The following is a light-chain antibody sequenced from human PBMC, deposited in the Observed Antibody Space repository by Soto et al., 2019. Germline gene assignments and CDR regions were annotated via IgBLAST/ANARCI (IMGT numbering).Light chain of an antibody. J-gene: IGKJ4*01. CDR1: QSVLYSSNNKDY. Sequence: DIVMTQSPDSLAVSLGERATINCKSSQSVLYSSNNKDYLAWYQQKAGQPPKLLIYWASTRESGVPDRFSGSGSGTDFPLTISSLQAEDVAVYYCQQYYTTGHTLGGGTKGELK. CDR2: WAS. V-gene: IGKV4-1*01. CDR3: QQYYTTGHT.